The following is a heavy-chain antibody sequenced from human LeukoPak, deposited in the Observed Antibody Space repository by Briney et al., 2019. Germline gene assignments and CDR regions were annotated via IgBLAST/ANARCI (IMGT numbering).Heavy chain of an antibody. CDR3: ARALKDNYDFWSGWDAFDI. Sequence: SVKVSCKASGGTFSSYAISWVRQAPGQGLEWMGGIIPIFGTANYAQKFQGRVTITADESTSTAYMELSSLRSEDTAVYYCARALKDNYDFWSGWDAFDIWGQGTMVTVSS. V-gene: IGHV1-69*13. D-gene: IGHD3-3*01. CDR1: GGTFSSYA. J-gene: IGHJ3*02. CDR2: IIPIFGTA.